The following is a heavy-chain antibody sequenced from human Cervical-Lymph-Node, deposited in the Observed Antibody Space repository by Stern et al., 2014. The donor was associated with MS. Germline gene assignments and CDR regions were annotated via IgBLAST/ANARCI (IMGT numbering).Heavy chain of an antibody. CDR2: IFPGGSDI. V-gene: IGHV5-51*01. CDR1: GYNFTSYW. J-gene: IGHJ4*02. Sequence: EVQLVESGAEVKKPGESLKISCKGSGYNFTSYWIGWVRQMPGKGLEWIAIIFPGGSDIRYSPSFQGQVTISADKSSSTAYLQWNNLKASDTAIYYCARQRYFDYWGQGTLVTVSS. CDR3: ARQRYFDY.